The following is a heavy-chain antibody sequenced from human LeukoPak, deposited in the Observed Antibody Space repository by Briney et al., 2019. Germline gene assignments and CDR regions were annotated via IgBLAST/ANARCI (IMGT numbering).Heavy chain of an antibody. Sequence: GGCLRLSCAASVFTLSSDSMKGVRPALGRGGEWVAYIGSSYSTIYYTDSVKGRFTISRDNAKNSLYLQMNSLRAEDTAEYYCASEAQAFDIWGQGTMVTVSS. J-gene: IGHJ3*02. CDR1: VFTLSSDS. CDR2: IGSSYSTI. V-gene: IGHV3-48*01. CDR3: ASEAQAFDI.